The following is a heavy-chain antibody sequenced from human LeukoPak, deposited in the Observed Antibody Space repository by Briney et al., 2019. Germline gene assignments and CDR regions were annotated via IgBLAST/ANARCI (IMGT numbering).Heavy chain of an antibody. CDR3: ARRDSSGSEDY. D-gene: IGHD6-19*01. CDR2: IYPGDSDT. CDR1: GYHFTSYW. Sequence: GEALQISCKGSGYHFTSYWIGWVGPLPGKGLEGMGIIYPGDSDTRYSPSFQGQVTISADKSISTAYLQWSSLKASDTAMYYCARRDSSGSEDYRGQGTLVTVSS. V-gene: IGHV5-51*01. J-gene: IGHJ4*02.